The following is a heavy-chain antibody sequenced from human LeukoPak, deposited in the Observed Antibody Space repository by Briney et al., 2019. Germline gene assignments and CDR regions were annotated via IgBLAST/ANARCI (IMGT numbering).Heavy chain of an antibody. J-gene: IGHJ4*02. CDR1: GFTFSGYA. CDR3: ARAGMTYYDFWSGYMHY. CDR2: ISYDGSNE. Sequence: GGSLRLSCAASGFTFSGYAMHWVRQAPGKGLEWVAVISYDGSNEYYPDSVKGRFIISRDNAKNSLYLQMNSLRDEDTAVYYCARAGMTYYDFWSGYMHYWGQGTLVTVSS. D-gene: IGHD3-3*01. V-gene: IGHV3-30*04.